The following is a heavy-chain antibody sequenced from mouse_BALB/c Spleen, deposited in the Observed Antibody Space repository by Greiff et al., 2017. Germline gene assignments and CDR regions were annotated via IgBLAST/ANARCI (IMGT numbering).Heavy chain of an antibody. D-gene: IGHD1-2*01. V-gene: IGHV1S81*02. CDR2: INPCNGGT. J-gene: IGHJ2*01. CDR1: GYTFTSYY. CDR3: TREATATYFDY. Sequence: QVQLKESGAELVKPGASVKLSCKASGYTFTSYYMYWVKQRPGQGLEWIGEINPCNGGTNFNEKFKSKATLTVDKSSSTAYMQLSSLTSEDSAVYYCTREATATYFDYWGQGTTLTVSS.